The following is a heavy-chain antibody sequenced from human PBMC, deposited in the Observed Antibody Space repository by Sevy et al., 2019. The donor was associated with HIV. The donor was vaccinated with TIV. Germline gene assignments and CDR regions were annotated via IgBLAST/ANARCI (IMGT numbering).Heavy chain of an antibody. Sequence: GSLRLSCAVSGFTFSSYGMHWVRQAPGKGLEWVAVISFDGSNKYYADSVKGRFTISRDNSKNTLYLQMNSLRAEDTAVYYCAKEFYGRGYDSEDAFDIWGQGTMVTVSS. J-gene: IGHJ3*02. V-gene: IGHV3-30*18. CDR1: GFTFSSYG. CDR3: AKEFYGRGYDSEDAFDI. CDR2: ISFDGSNK. D-gene: IGHD5-12*01.